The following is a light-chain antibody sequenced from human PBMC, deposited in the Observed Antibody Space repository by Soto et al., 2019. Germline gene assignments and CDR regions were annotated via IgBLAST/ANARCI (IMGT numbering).Light chain of an antibody. CDR2: KAS. V-gene: IGKV1-5*03. Sequence: DVQMTQSPSDLAESVGDRFTITCRASQSISSWLAWYQQQPGKAPKLLXYKASSLESGVPSRFRGSGSATDFTLTISSLQTEDFATYYCQQFNNYLSITFGQGTRLEI. J-gene: IGKJ5*01. CDR1: QSISSW. CDR3: QQFNNYLSIT.